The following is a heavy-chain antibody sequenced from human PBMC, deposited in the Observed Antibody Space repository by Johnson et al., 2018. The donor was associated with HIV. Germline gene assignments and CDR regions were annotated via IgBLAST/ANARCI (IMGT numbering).Heavy chain of an antibody. CDR1: GFTFSSYA. J-gene: IGHJ3*02. Sequence: QVQLVESGGGVVQPGRSLRLSCAASGFTFSSYAMHWVRQAPGKGLEWVAVMYRGGSTHYADSVRGRFTISRDNSKNTLYLQMNSLRAEDTAVYYCAKEDPITMIPRYAFDIWGQGTMVTVSS. CDR3: AKEDPITMIPRYAFDI. V-gene: IGHV3-30*04. CDR2: MYRGGST. D-gene: IGHD3-22*01.